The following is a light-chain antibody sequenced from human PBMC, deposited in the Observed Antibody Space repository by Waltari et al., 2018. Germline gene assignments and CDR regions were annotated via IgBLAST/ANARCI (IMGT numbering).Light chain of an antibody. J-gene: IGKJ4*01. Sequence: EIVLPQSPATLSLSPGDRATLSCRASQSVYSYLGWYQQKPGQAPRLLIYDVFNRATGIPARFSGSGSGTDFTLTISSLEPEDFAVYYCQQRRSWPLTFGGGTKVEIK. CDR1: QSVYSY. V-gene: IGKV3-11*01. CDR2: DVF. CDR3: QQRRSWPLT.